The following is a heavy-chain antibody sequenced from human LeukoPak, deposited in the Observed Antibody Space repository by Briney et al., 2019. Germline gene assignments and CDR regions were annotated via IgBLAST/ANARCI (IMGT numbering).Heavy chain of an antibody. CDR1: GFTFSSYG. J-gene: IGHJ4*02. CDR3: AREGSADYYDSSGYYGIDY. D-gene: IGHD3-22*01. Sequence: PGGSLRLSCAASGFTFSSYGMHWVRQAPGKGLEWVAVIWYDGSNKYYADSVKGRFTISRDNSKNTLYLQMNSPRAEDTAVYYCAREGSADYYDSSGYYGIDYWGQGTLVTVSS. V-gene: IGHV3-33*01. CDR2: IWYDGSNK.